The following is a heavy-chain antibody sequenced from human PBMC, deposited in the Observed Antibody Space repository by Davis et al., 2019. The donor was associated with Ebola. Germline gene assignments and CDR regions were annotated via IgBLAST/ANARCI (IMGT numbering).Heavy chain of an antibody. Sequence: SETLSLTCTVSGGSISSYYWSWIRQPPGKGLEWSGFIYYSGCTNYKPSLKSRVTISVDTSKNQFSLKLSSVTAADTAVYYCARASYYYDSSGYGVKNAFDIWGQGTMVTVSS. CDR1: GGSISSYY. V-gene: IGHV4-59*08. J-gene: IGHJ3*02. CDR3: ARASYYYDSSGYGVKNAFDI. D-gene: IGHD3-22*01. CDR2: IYYSGCT.